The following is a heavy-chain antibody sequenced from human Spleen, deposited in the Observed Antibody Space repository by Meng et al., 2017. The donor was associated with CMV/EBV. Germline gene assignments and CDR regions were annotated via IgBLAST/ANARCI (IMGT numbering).Heavy chain of an antibody. CDR3: ARAEAARPDDYYYYYGMDV. D-gene: IGHD6-6*01. Sequence: SVKVSCKASGGTFSSYTIRWVRQAPGQGLEWMGRIIPILGIANYAQKFQGRVTITADKSTSTAYMELSSLRSEDTAVYYCARAEAARPDDYYYYYGMDVWGQGTTVTVSS. CDR1: GGTFSSYT. CDR2: IIPILGIA. J-gene: IGHJ6*02. V-gene: IGHV1-69*02.